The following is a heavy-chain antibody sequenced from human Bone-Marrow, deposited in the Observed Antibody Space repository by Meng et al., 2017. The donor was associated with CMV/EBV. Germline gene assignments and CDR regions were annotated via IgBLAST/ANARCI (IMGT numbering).Heavy chain of an antibody. J-gene: IGHJ4*02. Sequence: GGSLRLSCTASGFAFSDYYMSWIRQAPGKGLEWVSYISSRAATIYYTDSVKGRFTISRDNAKNSLYLQMNNLRAEDTAVFYCATSGRGGQYYFDSCGQGTLVTVSS. CDR2: ISSRAATI. CDR1: GFAFSDYY. V-gene: IGHV3-11*01. CDR3: ATSGRGGQYYFDS. D-gene: IGHD3-10*01.